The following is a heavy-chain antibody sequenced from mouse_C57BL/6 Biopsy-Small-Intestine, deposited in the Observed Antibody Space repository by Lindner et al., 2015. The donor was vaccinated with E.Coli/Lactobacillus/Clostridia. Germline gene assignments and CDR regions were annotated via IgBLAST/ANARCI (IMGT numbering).Heavy chain of an antibody. D-gene: IGHD1-1*01. CDR1: GYTFTDYN. Sequence: VQLQESGPDLVKPGASVKIPCKASGYTFTDYNIDWVKQSHGKSLEWIGDINPHNGGIIYNQRFKGKATLTVDKSSSTAYMELHSLTSEDTAVYYCARSLYYGSSEFAYWGQGTLVTVST. CDR3: ARSLYYGSSEFAY. V-gene: IGHV1-18*01. J-gene: IGHJ3*01. CDR2: INPHNGGI.